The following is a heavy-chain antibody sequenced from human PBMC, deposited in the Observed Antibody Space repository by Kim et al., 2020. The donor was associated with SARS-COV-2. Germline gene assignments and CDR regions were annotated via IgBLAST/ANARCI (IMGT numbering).Heavy chain of an antibody. D-gene: IGHD6-13*01. V-gene: IGHV1-3*01. Sequence: KCQGRVTITRDTSASTAYMELSSLRSEDTAVYYCARVIAAAGTNRAFYDYWGQGTLVTVSS. CDR3: ARVIAAAGTNRAFYDY. J-gene: IGHJ4*02.